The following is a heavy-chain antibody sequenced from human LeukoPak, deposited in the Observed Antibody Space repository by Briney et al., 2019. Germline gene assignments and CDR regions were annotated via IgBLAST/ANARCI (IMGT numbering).Heavy chain of an antibody. V-gene: IGHV3-21*01. CDR3: ARAPSGENYFPWYFDL. CDR1: GFTFSSSS. J-gene: IGHJ2*01. Sequence: GGSLRLSCAASGFTFSSSSLNWVRQAPGKGLEWVSSITRHSTYIYYADSMKGRFTISRDSAKNSLYLQMNSPRADDTAVYYCARAPSGENYFPWYFDLWGRGTLVTVSS. CDR2: ITRHSTYI. D-gene: IGHD2/OR15-2a*01.